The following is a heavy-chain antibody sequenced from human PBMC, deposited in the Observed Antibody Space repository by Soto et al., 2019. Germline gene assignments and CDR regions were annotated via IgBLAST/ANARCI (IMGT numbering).Heavy chain of an antibody. CDR1: GFTFSSYG. CDR2: IWYDGSNK. Sequence: GGSLRLSCAASGFTFSSYGMHWVRQAPGKGLEWVAVIWYDGSNKYYADSVKGRFTISRDNSKNTLYLQMNSLGAEDTAVYYCARADYYDSSGYQSIYFDYWGQGTLVTVSS. V-gene: IGHV3-33*01. J-gene: IGHJ4*02. D-gene: IGHD3-22*01. CDR3: ARADYYDSSGYQSIYFDY.